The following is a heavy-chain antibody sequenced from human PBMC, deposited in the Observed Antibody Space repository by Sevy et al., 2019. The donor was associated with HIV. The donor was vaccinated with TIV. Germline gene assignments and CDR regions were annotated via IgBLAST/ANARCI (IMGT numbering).Heavy chain of an antibody. CDR2: ISGPGGTT. D-gene: IGHD4-17*01. CDR3: AKGDEPATDYGDYVPNAFDI. Sequence: GGSLRLSCAASGFTFSSYAMSWVRQAPGKGLEWVSSISGPGGTTYYADSVKGRFTISRDNSKNTLYLQMNSLRADDSAVYYCAKGDEPATDYGDYVPNAFDIWGQGTMVTDSS. CDR1: GFTFSSYA. V-gene: IGHV3-23*01. J-gene: IGHJ3*02.